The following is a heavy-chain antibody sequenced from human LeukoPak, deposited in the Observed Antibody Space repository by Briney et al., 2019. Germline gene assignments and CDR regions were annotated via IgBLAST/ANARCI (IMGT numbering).Heavy chain of an antibody. D-gene: IGHD6-6*01. CDR2: INHSGNT. V-gene: IGHV4-34*01. Sequence: SETLSLTCAVYGGSFSGYYWSWIRQPPGKGLEWIGEINHSGNTNYNPSLKSRVTMSVDTSKNQFSLKLSSVTAADTAVYYCARGSPEYSSSSWDYWGQGTLVTVSS. CDR3: ARGSPEYSSSSWDY. CDR1: GGSFSGYY. J-gene: IGHJ4*02.